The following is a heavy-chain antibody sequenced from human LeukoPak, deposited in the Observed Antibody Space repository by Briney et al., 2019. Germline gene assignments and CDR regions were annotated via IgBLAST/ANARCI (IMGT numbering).Heavy chain of an antibody. CDR2: IYYSGST. CDR1: GGSISSHY. CDR3: ASSYYDFWSGSIPNYFDY. V-gene: IGHV4-59*11. Sequence: SETLSLTCTVSGGSISSHYWSWIRQPPGKGLERIGYIYYSGSTNYNPSLKSRVTISVDTSKNQFSLKLSSVTAADTAVYYCASSYYDFWSGSIPNYFDYWGQGTLVTVSS. D-gene: IGHD3-3*01. J-gene: IGHJ4*02.